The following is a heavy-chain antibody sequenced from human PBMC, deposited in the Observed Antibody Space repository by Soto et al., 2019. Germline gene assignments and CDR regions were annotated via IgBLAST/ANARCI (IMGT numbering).Heavy chain of an antibody. J-gene: IGHJ6*02. V-gene: IGHV3-9*01. Sequence: GGSLRLSCAASGSTFDDYAMHWVRQAPGKGLEWVSGISWNSGSIGYADSVKGRFTISRDNAKNSLYLQMNSLRAEDTALYYCAKEGYLNYYYGMDVWGQGTTVTVSS. CDR1: GSTFDDYA. CDR3: AKEGYLNYYYGMDV. CDR2: ISWNSGSI. D-gene: IGHD2-15*01.